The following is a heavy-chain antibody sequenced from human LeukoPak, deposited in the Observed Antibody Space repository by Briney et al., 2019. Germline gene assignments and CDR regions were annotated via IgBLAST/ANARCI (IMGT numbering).Heavy chain of an antibody. CDR3: SRGPRFDP. J-gene: IGHJ5*02. V-gene: IGHV1-8*01. CDR1: GYSFNIYE. CDR2: VNPNSGDT. Sequence: ASVKVSYKTSGYSFNIYEINGVRQATGQGLEWMGWVNPNSGDTDYAQKFQGRRTMTRNTAISTAYLELSGLRLGDTAVYYCSRGPRFDPWGQGTQVTVSS.